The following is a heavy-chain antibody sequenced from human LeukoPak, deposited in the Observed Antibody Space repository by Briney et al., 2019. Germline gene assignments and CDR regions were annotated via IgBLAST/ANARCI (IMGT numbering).Heavy chain of an antibody. J-gene: IGHJ4*02. CDR2: IYTSGST. Sequence: PSETLSLTCTVSGGSISSYYWSWIRQPPGKGLEWIGYIYTSGSTNYNPSLKSRVTISVDTSKNQFSLKLSSVTAADTAVYYCAGQGGATFGDFDYWGQGTLVTVSS. D-gene: IGHD1-26*01. V-gene: IGHV4-4*09. CDR3: AGQGGATFGDFDY. CDR1: GGSISSYY.